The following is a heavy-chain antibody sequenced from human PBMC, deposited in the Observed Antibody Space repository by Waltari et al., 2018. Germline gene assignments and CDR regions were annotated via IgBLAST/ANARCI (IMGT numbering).Heavy chain of an antibody. CDR3: ARGLSSSSQNYYYYGMDV. Sequence: QVQLQESGPGLVKPSETLSLTCTVPGGSISSYYWSRIRQPPGKGLEWIGYIYYSGSTNYNPSLKSRVTISVDTSKNQFSLKLSSVTAADTAVYYCARGLSSSSQNYYYYGMDVWGQGTTVTVSS. CDR2: IYYSGST. CDR1: GGSISSYY. J-gene: IGHJ6*02. D-gene: IGHD6-6*01. V-gene: IGHV4-59*01.